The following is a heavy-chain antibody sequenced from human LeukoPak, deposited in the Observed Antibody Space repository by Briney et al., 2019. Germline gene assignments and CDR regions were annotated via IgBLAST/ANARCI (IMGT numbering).Heavy chain of an antibody. CDR2: ISSDGSST. CDR1: GFTFSSYW. CDR3: ARDQSTIPTATYALDV. J-gene: IGHJ6*02. D-gene: IGHD2-2*01. V-gene: IGHV3-74*01. Sequence: GGSLRLSCAASGFTFSSYWMHWVRQVPGKGLVWISRISSDGSSTRYADSVKGRFTISRDNAKNTLYPQMNSLRAEDTAVYCCARDQSTIPTATYALDVWGQGTTVTVSS.